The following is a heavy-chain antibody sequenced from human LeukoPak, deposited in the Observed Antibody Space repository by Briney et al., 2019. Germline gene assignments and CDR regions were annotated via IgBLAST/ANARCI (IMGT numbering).Heavy chain of an antibody. CDR1: GDSVSSNSAT. D-gene: IGHD2-21*01. CDR3: ARGFPRYFDL. V-gene: IGHV6-1*01. J-gene: IGHJ2*01. CDR2: TYYRSKWYN. Sequence: SQTLSLTCAISGDSVSSNSATWIWIRQSPSRGLEWLGRTYYRSKWYNDYAVSVKSRININPDTSKNQFSLQLNSVTPEDTAVYYCARGFPRYFDLWGRGTLVTVSS.